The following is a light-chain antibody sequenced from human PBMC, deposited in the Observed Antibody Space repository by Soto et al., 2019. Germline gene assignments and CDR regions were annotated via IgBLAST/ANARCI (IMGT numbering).Light chain of an antibody. Sequence: IPMSQSPSTLSASVGDRVTIPCRASQSISSWLAWYQQKPGKAPKLLIYKASSLESGVPSRFSGSGSGTEFTLTISSLQPDDFATYYCQQYNSYSVTFGQGTKVDIK. J-gene: IGKJ1*01. CDR2: KAS. CDR1: QSISSW. CDR3: QQYNSYSVT. V-gene: IGKV1-5*03.